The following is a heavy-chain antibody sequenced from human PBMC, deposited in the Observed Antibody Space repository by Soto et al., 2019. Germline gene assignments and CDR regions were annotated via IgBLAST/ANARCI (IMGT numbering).Heavy chain of an antibody. CDR2: IIPIFGTA. D-gene: IGHD3-22*01. CDR1: GGTFSSYA. V-gene: IGHV1-69*01. CDR3: ARGLDSSGYYTGGQERG. J-gene: IGHJ4*02. Sequence: QVQLVQSGAEVKKPGSSVKVSCKASGGTFSSYAISWVRQAPGQGLEWMGGIIPIFGTANYAQKFQGRVTITADESTSTAYMELSSLRSEDTALYYCARGLDSSGYYTGGQERGWGQGTLVTVSS.